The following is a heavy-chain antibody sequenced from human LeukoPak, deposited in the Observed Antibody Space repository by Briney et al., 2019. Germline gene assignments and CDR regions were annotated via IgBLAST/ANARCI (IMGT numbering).Heavy chain of an antibody. Sequence: PSQTLSLTCAVSGGSISSGGYSWSWIRQPPGKGLEWIGYIYYSGSTNYNPSLKSRVTISVDTSKNQFSLKLSSVTAADTAVYYCAREDGGGWYEGPWGQGTLVTVSS. CDR3: AREDGGGWYEGP. V-gene: IGHV4-61*08. CDR2: IYYSGST. J-gene: IGHJ5*02. CDR1: GGSISSGGYS. D-gene: IGHD6-19*01.